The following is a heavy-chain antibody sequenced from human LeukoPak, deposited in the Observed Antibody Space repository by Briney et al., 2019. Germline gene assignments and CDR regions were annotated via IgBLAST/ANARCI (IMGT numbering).Heavy chain of an antibody. CDR1: GFTFSSYV. V-gene: IGHV3-30*04. CDR2: ISYDGSNE. Sequence: PGRSLRLSCAASGFTFSSYVMHWVRQAPGKGLEWVAIISYDGSNEYYADSVKGRFTISRDNSKNSLYLQMNSLRAEDTAVYYCARSQWLVRGYYFDYWGQGTLVTVSS. CDR3: ARSQWLVRGYYFDY. J-gene: IGHJ4*02. D-gene: IGHD6-19*01.